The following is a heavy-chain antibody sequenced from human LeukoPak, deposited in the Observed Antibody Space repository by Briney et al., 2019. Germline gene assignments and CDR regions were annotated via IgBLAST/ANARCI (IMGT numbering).Heavy chain of an antibody. J-gene: IGHJ4*02. CDR1: GFTFSRYW. D-gene: IGHD1-26*01. CDR3: AKDVGKWESLHFFDY. CDR2: ISGSGAST. Sequence: GGSLRLSCVGSGFTFSRYWLNWVRQAPGKGLEWISGISGSGASTYYADSVKGRFTISRDDSRNTLYLQMNSLRGDDTAVYYCAKDVGKWESLHFFDYWGQGTLVTVSS. V-gene: IGHV3-23*01.